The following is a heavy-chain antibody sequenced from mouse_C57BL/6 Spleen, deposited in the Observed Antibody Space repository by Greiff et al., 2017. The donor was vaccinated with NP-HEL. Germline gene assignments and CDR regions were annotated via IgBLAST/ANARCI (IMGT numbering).Heavy chain of an antibody. Sequence: VKLQESGAELVKPGASVKLSCKASGYTFTSYWMQWVKQRPGQGLEWIGEIDPSDSYTNYNQKFKGKATLTVDTSSSTAYMQLSSLTSEDSAVYYCARKGITTVVFDYWGQGTTLTVSS. D-gene: IGHD1-1*01. V-gene: IGHV1-50*01. CDR3: ARKGITTVVFDY. CDR2: IDPSDSYT. J-gene: IGHJ2*01. CDR1: GYTFTSYW.